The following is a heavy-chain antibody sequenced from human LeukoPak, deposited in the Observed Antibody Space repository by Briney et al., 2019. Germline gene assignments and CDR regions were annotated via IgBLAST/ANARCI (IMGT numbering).Heavy chain of an antibody. J-gene: IGHJ4*02. Sequence: GGSLRLSCAASGFTFSSYGMHWVRQAPGKGLEWVAVISYDGGNKYYADSVKGRFTISRDNSKNTLYLQMNSLRAEDTAVYYCAKPFAKSGSYYDYWGQGTLVTVSS. CDR3: AKPFAKSGSYYDY. CDR2: ISYDGGNK. CDR1: GFTFSSYG. V-gene: IGHV3-30*18. D-gene: IGHD1-26*01.